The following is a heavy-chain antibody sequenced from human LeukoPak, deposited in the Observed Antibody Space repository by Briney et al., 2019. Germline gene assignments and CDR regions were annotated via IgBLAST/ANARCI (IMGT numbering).Heavy chain of an antibody. CDR1: GFTFSSYW. V-gene: IGHV3-7*03. CDR3: ARDQRLLWFGELMYYFDY. CDR2: IKQDGSEK. Sequence: GGSLRLSCAASGFTFSSYWMSWVRQAPGEGLEWVANIKQDGSEKYYVDSVKGRLTISRDNAKNSLYLQMNSLRAEDTAVYYCARDQRLLWFGELMYYFDYWGQGTLVTVSS. D-gene: IGHD3-10*01. J-gene: IGHJ4*02.